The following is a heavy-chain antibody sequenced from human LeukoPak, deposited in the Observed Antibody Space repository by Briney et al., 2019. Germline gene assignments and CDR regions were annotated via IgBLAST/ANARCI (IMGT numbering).Heavy chain of an antibody. CDR3: ARSGIDSSGYYYIDYYYYYYGMDV. J-gene: IGHJ6*02. CDR1: GFTFSDYY. D-gene: IGHD3-22*01. V-gene: IGHV3-11*06. Sequence: GGSLRLSCAASGFTFSDYYMSWIRQAPGKGLEWVSYISISSSYTNYADSVKGRFTISRDNAKNSLYLQMNSLRAEDTAVYYCARSGIDSSGYYYIDYYYYYYGMDVWAKGPRSPSP. CDR2: ISISSSYT.